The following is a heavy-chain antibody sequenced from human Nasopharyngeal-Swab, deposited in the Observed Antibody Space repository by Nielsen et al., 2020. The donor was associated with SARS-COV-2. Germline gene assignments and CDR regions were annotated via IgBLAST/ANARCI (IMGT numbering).Heavy chain of an antibody. CDR1: GFTFSSSA. J-gene: IGHJ4*02. V-gene: IGHV3-23*01. D-gene: IGHD3-16*01. CDR3: TKEAGGGSSSGLDY. Sequence: GGSLRLSCAASGFTFSSSAISWVRQAPGMGLEWVSTIGAAGNTLYADSVKGRFTISRDNSKNTVYLKMNSLRAEDTAVYYCTKEAGGGSSSGLDYWGQGTLVTVSP. CDR2: IGAAGNT.